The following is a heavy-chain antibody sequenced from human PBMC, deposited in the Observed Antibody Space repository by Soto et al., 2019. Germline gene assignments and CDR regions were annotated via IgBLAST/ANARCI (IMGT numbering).Heavy chain of an antibody. CDR2: IYWDDDR. CDR1: GFSLITSGVG. D-gene: IGHD2-15*01. Sequence: SGPTLVNPTQTLTLTCTFSGFSLITSGVGVGWIRQPPGKALEWLALIYWDDDRRYSPSLKSRLTITKDSSKNQVVLTVTNMDPVDTATYYCTHLAATDDGPDAFDIWGQGTMVTVSS. V-gene: IGHV2-5*02. J-gene: IGHJ3*02. CDR3: THLAATDDGPDAFDI.